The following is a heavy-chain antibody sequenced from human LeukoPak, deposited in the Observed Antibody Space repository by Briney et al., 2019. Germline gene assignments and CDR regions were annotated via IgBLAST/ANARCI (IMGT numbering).Heavy chain of an antibody. CDR2: ISGSGGST. J-gene: IGHJ4*02. CDR3: ARVRVFSSSWYFDY. D-gene: IGHD6-13*01. CDR1: GFTFSSYG. V-gene: IGHV3-23*01. Sequence: GGSLRLSCAASGFTFSSYGMSWVRQAPGKGLEWVSAISGSGGSTYYADSVKGRFTISRDNSKNTLYLQMNSLRAEDTAVYYCARVRVFSSSWYFDYWGQGTLVTVSS.